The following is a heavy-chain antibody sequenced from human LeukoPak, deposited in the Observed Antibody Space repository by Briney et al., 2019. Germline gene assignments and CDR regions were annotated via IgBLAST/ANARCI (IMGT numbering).Heavy chain of an antibody. D-gene: IGHD6-13*01. CDR1: GASISSYY. Sequence: PSETLSLTCTVSGASISSYYWSWIRQPAGKGLEWIGRIYTSGSTDYNPSLKSRVTMSVDTSKNQFSLKLSSVTAADTAVYYCARDRVINSSWYPGNYWGQGTLVTVSS. J-gene: IGHJ4*02. CDR2: IYTSGST. V-gene: IGHV4-4*07. CDR3: ARDRVINSSWYPGNY.